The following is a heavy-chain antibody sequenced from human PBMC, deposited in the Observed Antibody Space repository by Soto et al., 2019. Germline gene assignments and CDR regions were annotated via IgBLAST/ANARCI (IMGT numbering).Heavy chain of an antibody. J-gene: IGHJ6*02. CDR2: MNPNSGNT. D-gene: IGHD3-3*01. CDR1: GYTFTSYD. V-gene: IGHV1-8*01. CDR3: ARDTYYDFWSGYYLYYYGMDV. Sequence: ASVKVSCKASGYTFTSYDINWVRQATGQGLEWMGWMNPNSGNTGYAQKFQGRVTMTRNTSISTAYMELSSLRSEDTAVYYCARDTYYDFWSGYYLYYYGMDVWGQGTTVTV.